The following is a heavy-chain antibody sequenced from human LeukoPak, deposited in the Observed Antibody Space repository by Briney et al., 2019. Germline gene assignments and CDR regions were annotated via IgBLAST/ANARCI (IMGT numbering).Heavy chain of an antibody. CDR2: ISYDGSNK. V-gene: IGHV3-30-3*01. J-gene: IGHJ4*02. CDR1: GFTFSSYA. D-gene: IGHD2-2*01. Sequence: GGSLRLSCAASGFTFSSYAMHWVRQAPGKGLEWVAVISYDGSNKYYADSVKGRFTISRDNSKNTLYLQMNSLRAEDTAVYYCARDLTVYCSSTSCYGVLDYWGQGTLVTVSS. CDR3: ARDLTVYCSSTSCYGVLDY.